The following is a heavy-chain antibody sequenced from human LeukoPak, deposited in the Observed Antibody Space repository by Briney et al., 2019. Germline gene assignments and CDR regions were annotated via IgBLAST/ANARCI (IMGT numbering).Heavy chain of an antibody. CDR3: AKVSGYDEYYYYYYMDV. CDR1: GFTFSSYG. J-gene: IGHJ6*03. D-gene: IGHD5-12*01. V-gene: IGHV3-23*01. Sequence: GGSLRLSCAASGFTFSSYGMSWVRQAPGKGLEWVSAISGSGGSTYYADSVKGRFTISRDNSKNTLYLQMNSLRAEDTAVYYCAKVSGYDEYYYYYYMDVWGKGTTVTVSS. CDR2: ISGSGGST.